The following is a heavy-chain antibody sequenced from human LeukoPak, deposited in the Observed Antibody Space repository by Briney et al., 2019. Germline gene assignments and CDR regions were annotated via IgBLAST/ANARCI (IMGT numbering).Heavy chain of an antibody. CDR2: IYYSGST. CDR1: GGSISSGGYY. J-gene: IGHJ5*02. CDR3: ARDRRYDFWSGNNWFDP. Sequence: KPSETLYLTCTVSGGSISSGGYYWSWIRQHPGKGLEWIGYIYYSGSTYYNPSLKSRVTISVDTSKNQFSLKLSSVTAADTAVYYCARDRRYDFWSGNNWFDPWGQGTQVTVSS. D-gene: IGHD3-3*01. V-gene: IGHV4-31*03.